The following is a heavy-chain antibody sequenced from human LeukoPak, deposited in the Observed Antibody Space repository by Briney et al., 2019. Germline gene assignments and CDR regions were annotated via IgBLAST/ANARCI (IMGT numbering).Heavy chain of an antibody. CDR1: GYTLTELS. V-gene: IGHV1-24*01. D-gene: IGHD3-16*01. Sequence: GAPVKVSCKVSGYTLTELSMHWVRQAPGKGLEWMGGFDPEDGETIYAQKFQGRVTMTEDTSTDTAYMELSSLRSEDTAVYYCATVEALGIDFDYWGQGTLVTVSS. J-gene: IGHJ4*02. CDR2: FDPEDGET. CDR3: ATVEALGIDFDY.